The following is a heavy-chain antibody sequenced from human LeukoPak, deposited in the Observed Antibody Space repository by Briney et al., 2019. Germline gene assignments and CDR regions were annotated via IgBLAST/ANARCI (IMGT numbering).Heavy chain of an antibody. V-gene: IGHV4-31*03. CDR2: IYYSGIT. CDR3: ARVPSSFIYDFWSRDYGMDV. D-gene: IGHD3-3*01. Sequence: SETLSLTCPVSGGSISSGGYYWSWIRQHPGKGLEWIGYIYYSGITYYNPSLKSRVTISVDTSKNQFSLKLSSVTAADTAVYYCARVPSSFIYDFWSRDYGMDVWGQGTTVTVSS. CDR1: GGSISSGGYY. J-gene: IGHJ6*02.